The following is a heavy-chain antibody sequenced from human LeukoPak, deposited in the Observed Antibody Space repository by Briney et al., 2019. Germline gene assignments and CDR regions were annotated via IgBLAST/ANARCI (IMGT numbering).Heavy chain of an antibody. J-gene: IGHJ4*02. CDR2: VSTTGTII. V-gene: IGHV3-48*04. D-gene: IGHD3-16*01. Sequence: GGSLRLSCAASGFTFSSYWMSWVRQAPGKGLEWVSYVSTTGTIIYYADSVKGRFTLSRDNAKNSLYLQMNSLRVEDTAVYYCARGWLLRGAFDFWGQGTLATVSS. CDR3: ARGWLLRGAFDF. CDR1: GFTFSSYW.